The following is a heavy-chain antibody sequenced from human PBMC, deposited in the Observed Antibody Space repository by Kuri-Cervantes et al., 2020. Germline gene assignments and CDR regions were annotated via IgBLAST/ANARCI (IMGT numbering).Heavy chain of an antibody. CDR1: GFTFSSYW. J-gene: IGHJ6*02. D-gene: IGHD6-13*01. CDR2: IKQDGSEK. Sequence: GESLKIFCAASGFTFSSYWMSWVRQAPGKGLEWVANIKQDGSEKYYVDSVKGRFTISRDKAKNSLYLQMNSLRAEDTALYYCAKDMGPGGGSSWYSYYYYGMDVWGQGTTVTVSS. V-gene: IGHV3-7*03. CDR3: AKDMGPGGGSSWYSYYYYGMDV.